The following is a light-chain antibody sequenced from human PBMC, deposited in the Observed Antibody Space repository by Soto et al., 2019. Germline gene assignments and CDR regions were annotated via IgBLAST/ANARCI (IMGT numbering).Light chain of an antibody. V-gene: IGLV1-40*01. J-gene: IGLJ3*02. CDR1: SSNIGAGYD. CDR2: GDS. Sequence: QSVLTQPPSVSGAPGQRVTISCTGSSSNIGAGYDVPWYQQLPGTAPKLLIFGDSNRPSGVPDRFSGSKSGNSASLAISGLQAEDEADYYCQSYERSMSGSRVFGGGTQLTVL. CDR3: QSYERSMSGSRV.